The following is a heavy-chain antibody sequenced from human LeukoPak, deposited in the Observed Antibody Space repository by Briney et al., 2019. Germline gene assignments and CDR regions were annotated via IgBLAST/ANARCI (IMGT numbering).Heavy chain of an antibody. CDR3: AQGSYGGNSGKYYFTY. D-gene: IGHD4-23*01. V-gene: IGHV3-30*03. CDR1: GFTFSSYG. CDR2: LSYDGSNK. J-gene: IGHJ4*02. Sequence: GGSLRLSCAASGFTFSSYGMHWVRQAPGKGLEWGAALSYDGSNKYYAESVKGRFTISRDNSKTTLYLQMNSLRAEDTAVYYCAQGSYGGNSGKYYFTYWGQGTLVTVSS.